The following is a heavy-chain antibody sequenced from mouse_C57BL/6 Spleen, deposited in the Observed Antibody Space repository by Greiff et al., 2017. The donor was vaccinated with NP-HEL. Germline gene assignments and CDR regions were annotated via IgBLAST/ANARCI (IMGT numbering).Heavy chain of an antibody. J-gene: IGHJ4*01. V-gene: IGHV1-7*01. CDR1: GYTFTSYW. CDR3: ARGPPEGLDYAGAMDY. Sequence: QVQLKESGAELAKPGASVKLSCKASGYTFTSYWMHWVKQRPGQGLEWIGYINPSSGYTKYNQKFKDKATLTADKSSSTAYMQLSSLTYEDSAVYYCARGPPEGLDYAGAMDYWGQGTSVTVSS. D-gene: IGHD2-4*01. CDR2: INPSSGYT.